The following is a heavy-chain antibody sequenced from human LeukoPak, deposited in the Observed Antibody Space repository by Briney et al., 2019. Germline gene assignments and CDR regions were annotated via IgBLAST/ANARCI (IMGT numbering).Heavy chain of an antibody. J-gene: IGHJ4*02. D-gene: IGHD3-22*01. CDR3: ARDPSSASHYYDSSGYYPRLDY. CDR2: ISSSGSTI. V-gene: IGHV3-11*01. Sequence: PGGSLRLSCAASGFTFSDYYMSWIRQAPGKGLEWVSYISSSGSTIYYADSVKGRFTISRDNAKNSLYLQMNSLRAEDTAVYYCARDPSSASHYYDSSGYYPRLDYWGQGTLVTVSS. CDR1: GFTFSDYY.